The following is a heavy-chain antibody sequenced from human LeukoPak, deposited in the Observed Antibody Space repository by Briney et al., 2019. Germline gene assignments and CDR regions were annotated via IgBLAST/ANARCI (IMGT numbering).Heavy chain of an antibody. J-gene: IGHJ6*02. CDR1: GFTVSSNY. V-gene: IGHV3-53*01. Sequence: PGGSLRLSCAASGFTVSSNYMSWVRQAPGKGPEWVSVIYSGGSTYYADSVKGRFTISRDNSKNTLYLQMNSLRAEDTAVYYCARPYCSSTSCYRYYYGMDVWGQGTTVTVSS. D-gene: IGHD2-2*01. CDR2: IYSGGST. CDR3: ARPYCSSTSCYRYYYGMDV.